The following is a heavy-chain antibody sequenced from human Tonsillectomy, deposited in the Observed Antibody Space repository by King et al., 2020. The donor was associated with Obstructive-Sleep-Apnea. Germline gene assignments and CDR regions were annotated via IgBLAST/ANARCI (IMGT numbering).Heavy chain of an antibody. CDR2: INAGNGTT. CDR1: GYTFTSFS. V-gene: IGHV1-3*01. D-gene: IGHD6-6*01. J-gene: IGHJ4*02. Sequence: VQLVQSGAEVKKPGASVKVSCKASGYTFTSFSMHWVRQAPGQRLEWLGWINAGNGTTKYSQKFQGRVTITRDTSATTAYMELSSLRSEDTAVYYCARSYSSISLVDHLDYWGQGTLVTVSS. CDR3: ARSYSSISLVDHLDY.